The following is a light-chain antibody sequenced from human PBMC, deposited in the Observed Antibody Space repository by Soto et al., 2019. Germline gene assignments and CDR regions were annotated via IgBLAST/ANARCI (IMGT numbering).Light chain of an antibody. J-gene: IGLJ2*01. CDR3: QSADSSGTVV. V-gene: IGLV3-25*03. Sequence: SSELTQPPSVSVSPGQTARVTCSGDALPKQYAYWYQQKPGQAPVLGIYKDSERPSGIPERFSGSSSGTTVTLTISGVQAEDEADYYCQSADSSGTVVFGGGTKLTVL. CDR1: ALPKQY. CDR2: KDS.